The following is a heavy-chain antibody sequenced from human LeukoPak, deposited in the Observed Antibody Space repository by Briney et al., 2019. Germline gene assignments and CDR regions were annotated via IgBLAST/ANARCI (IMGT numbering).Heavy chain of an antibody. D-gene: IGHD5-18*01. Sequence: GASVKVSFTASGYTFTRYYMHWVRQAPGQGLEWMGVINPSGGSTNYAQKFQGRVTMTRDTSTSIVYMELSSLRSEDTAVYYCARDLVDDRAMDIDYWGQGTRVTVSS. CDR2: INPSGGST. V-gene: IGHV1-46*01. CDR3: ARDLVDDRAMDIDY. CDR1: GYTFTRYY. J-gene: IGHJ4*02.